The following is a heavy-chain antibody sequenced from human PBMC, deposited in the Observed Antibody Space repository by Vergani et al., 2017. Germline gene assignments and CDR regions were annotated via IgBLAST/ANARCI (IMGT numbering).Heavy chain of an antibody. CDR1: GYSFTSYW. V-gene: IGHV5-51*03. CDR3: AGSSDIVVVPAAIGDY. Sequence: EVQLVQSGAEVKKPGESLKLSCKGSGYSFTSYWIGWVRQRPGKGREWMRLIYPGDSDTRYSPSFQGQVTISADKSISTAYLQWSSLKASDTAMYYCAGSSDIVVVPAAIGDYWGQGTLVTVSS. J-gene: IGHJ4*02. CDR2: IYPGDSDT. D-gene: IGHD2-2*01.